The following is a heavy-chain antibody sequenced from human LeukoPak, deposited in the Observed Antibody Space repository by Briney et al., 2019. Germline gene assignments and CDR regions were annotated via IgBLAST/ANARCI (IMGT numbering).Heavy chain of an antibody. V-gene: IGHV4-38-2*01. CDR2: IYHSGPT. Sequence: SETLSLTCSVSSFSISSGHYWGWIRQPPGKGLEWIGSIYHSGPTYYNPSLKSRVTISVDTSKNHFSLTLTSVTAADTAVYYCARYVDRFDYWGQGTLVTVSS. CDR1: SFSISSGHY. CDR3: ARYVDRFDY. D-gene: IGHD2-21*01. J-gene: IGHJ4*02.